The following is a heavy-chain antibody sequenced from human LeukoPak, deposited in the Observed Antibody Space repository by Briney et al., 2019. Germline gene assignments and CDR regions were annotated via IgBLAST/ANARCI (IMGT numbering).Heavy chain of an antibody. J-gene: IGHJ6*02. D-gene: IGHD6-19*01. CDR2: ISSSSSYI. CDR1: GFTFSSYS. CDR3: ARDRLPLGGSGWYGYYYYGMDV. V-gene: IGHV3-21*01. Sequence: GGSLRLSCAASGFTFSSYSMNWVSQAPGKGLEWVSSISSSSSYIYYADSVKGRFTISRDNAKNSLYLQMNSLRAEDTAVYYCARDRLPLGGSGWYGYYYYGMDVWGQGTTVTVSS.